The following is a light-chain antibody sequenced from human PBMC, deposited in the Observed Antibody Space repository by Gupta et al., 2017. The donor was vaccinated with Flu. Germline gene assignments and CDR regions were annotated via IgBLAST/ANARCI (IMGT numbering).Light chain of an antibody. CDR1: SSNIGNNY. Sequence: QSVLTQPPSVYAAPGQKVTISCSGSSSNIGNNYVSWYQQLPGTAPKLLIYENNKRPSGIPDRFSGSKSGTSATLGITGLQTGDEADYYCGTWDSSLSEGVFGTGTKVTVL. V-gene: IGLV1-51*02. CDR3: GTWDSSLSEGV. CDR2: ENN. J-gene: IGLJ1*01.